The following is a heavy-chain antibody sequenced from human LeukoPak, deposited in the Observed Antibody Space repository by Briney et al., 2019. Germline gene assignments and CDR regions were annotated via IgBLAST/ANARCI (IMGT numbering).Heavy chain of an antibody. CDR3: ARDGLWFGGTFDY. J-gene: IGHJ4*02. CDR2: ISSSSSYI. D-gene: IGHD3-10*01. CDR1: GFTFSSYS. V-gene: IGHV3-21*01. Sequence: KSGGSLRLSCAASGFTFSSYSMNWVRQAPGKGLEWVSSISSSSSYIYYADSVKGRFTISRDNAKNSLYLQMNSLRAEDTAVYYCARDGLWFGGTFDYWGQGTLVTVSS.